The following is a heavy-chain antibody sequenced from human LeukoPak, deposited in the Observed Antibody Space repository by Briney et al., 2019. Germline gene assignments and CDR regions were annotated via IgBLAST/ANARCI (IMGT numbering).Heavy chain of an antibody. Sequence: GGSLRLSCAASGFTFNNYAMSWVRQAPGKGLEWVSYISSSGSTIYYADSVKGRFTISRDNAKDSLYLQMNSLRAEDTAVYYCARDPIVGATYWGQGTLVTVSS. CDR2: ISSSGSTI. CDR1: GFTFNNYA. J-gene: IGHJ4*02. CDR3: ARDPIVGATY. V-gene: IGHV3-11*01. D-gene: IGHD1-26*01.